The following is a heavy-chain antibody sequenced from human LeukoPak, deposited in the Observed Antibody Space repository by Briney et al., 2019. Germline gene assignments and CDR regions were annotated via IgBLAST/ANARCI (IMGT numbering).Heavy chain of an antibody. CDR1: GFTFSSYR. V-gene: IGHV3-48*02. D-gene: IGHD6-19*01. CDR3: ARAGSGWYFDY. Sequence: GGSLRLSCAAAGFTFSSYRLNWVRQAPGKGLEGLSYISSSSSRTIYYADSVKGRFTISRDNAKNSVYLQMNSLRDEDTAVYYCARAGSGWYFDYWGQGTLVAVSS. J-gene: IGHJ4*02. CDR2: ISSSSSRTI.